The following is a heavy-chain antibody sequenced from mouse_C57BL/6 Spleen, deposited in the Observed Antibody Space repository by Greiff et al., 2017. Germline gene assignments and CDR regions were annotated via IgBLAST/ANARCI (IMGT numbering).Heavy chain of an antibody. CDR1: GYAFSSYW. Sequence: QVQLQQSGAELVKPGASVKISCKASGYAFSSYWMNWVKQRPGKGLEWIGQIYPGDGDTNYNGKFKGKATLTADKSSSTAYMQLSSLTSEDSAVYFCARECYYARGCFDYWGQGTTLTVSS. V-gene: IGHV1-80*01. CDR2: IYPGDGDT. D-gene: IGHD2-1*01. J-gene: IGHJ2*01. CDR3: ARECYYARGCFDY.